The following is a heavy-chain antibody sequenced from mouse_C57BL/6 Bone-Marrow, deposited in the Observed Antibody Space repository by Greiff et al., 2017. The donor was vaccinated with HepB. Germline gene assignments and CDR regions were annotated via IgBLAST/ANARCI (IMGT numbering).Heavy chain of an antibody. D-gene: IGHD2-2*01. CDR1: GYTFTSYW. V-gene: IGHV1-7*01. CDR3: ARRDYGYVDY. Sequence: QVQLKQPGAELVKPGASVKLSCKASGYTFTSYWMHWVKQRPGQGLEWIGYINPSSGYTKYNQKFKDKATLTADKSSSTAYMQLSSLTYEDSAVYYGARRDYGYVDYWGQGTPLTVSS. J-gene: IGHJ2*01. CDR2: INPSSGYT.